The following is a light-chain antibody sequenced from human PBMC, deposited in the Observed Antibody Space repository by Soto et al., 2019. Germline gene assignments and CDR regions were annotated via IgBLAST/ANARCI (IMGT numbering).Light chain of an antibody. CDR3: QKCNSPPPFT. CDR2: LIS. Sequence: DIQMTQSPSSLSASIGDRVTITCRASQSISTYLNWYQQKPGKAPNLLIYLISTLQSGVPSRFSGSGSGTEFTLTISSLQPEDAATYFCQKCNSPPPFTFGPGTKVDLK. V-gene: IGKV1-39*01. CDR1: QSISTY. J-gene: IGKJ3*01.